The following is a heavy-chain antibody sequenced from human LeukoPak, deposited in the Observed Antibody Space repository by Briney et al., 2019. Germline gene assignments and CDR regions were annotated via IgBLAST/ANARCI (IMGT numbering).Heavy chain of an antibody. V-gene: IGHV1-2*02. CDR1: GYTFTSYY. CDR3: AREVYKVGSGVVIIHDAFDI. J-gene: IGHJ3*02. CDR2: INPNSGGT. D-gene: IGHD3-3*01. Sequence: ASVKVSCKASGYTFTSYYMHWVRQAPGQGLEWMGWINPNSGGTNYAQKFQGRVTMTRDTSISTAYMELSRLRSDDTAVYYCAREVYKVGSGVVIIHDAFDIWGQGTMVTVSS.